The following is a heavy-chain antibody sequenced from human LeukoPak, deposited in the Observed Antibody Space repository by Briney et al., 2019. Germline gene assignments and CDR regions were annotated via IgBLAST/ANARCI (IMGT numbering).Heavy chain of an antibody. V-gene: IGHV1-69*13. CDR1: GGTFSSYA. CDR2: IIPIFGTA. J-gene: IGHJ4*02. Sequence: SVKVSCKASGGTFSSYAISWVRQAPGQGLEWMGGIIPIFGTANYAQKFQGRVTITADESTSTAYMELSSLRSEDTAVYYCARDPRRGDYYYDTSGYYFDYWGQGTLVTVSS. D-gene: IGHD3-22*01. CDR3: ARDPRRGDYYYDTSGYYFDY.